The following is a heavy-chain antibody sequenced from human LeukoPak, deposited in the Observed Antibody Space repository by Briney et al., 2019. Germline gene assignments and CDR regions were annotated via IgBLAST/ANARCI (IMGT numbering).Heavy chain of an antibody. CDR1: GYGFTSYW. J-gene: IGHJ4*02. D-gene: IGHD3-22*01. CDR2: IYPGDSDT. Sequence: GESLKISCKGSGYGFTSYWIGWVRQMPGKGLEWMGIIYPGDSDTRYSPSFQGQVTISADKSISTAYLQWSSLKASDTAMYYCARQSYYYDSSGRSSFDYWGQGTLVTVSS. V-gene: IGHV5-51*01. CDR3: ARQSYYYDSSGRSSFDY.